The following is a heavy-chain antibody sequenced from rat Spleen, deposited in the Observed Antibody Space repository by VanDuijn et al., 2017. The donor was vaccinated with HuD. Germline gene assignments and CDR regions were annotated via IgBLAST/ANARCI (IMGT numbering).Heavy chain of an antibody. CDR3: TRDRAYTADYYYRWFAY. J-gene: IGHJ3*01. Sequence: EVQLVESGGGLVQPGGSMKLSCAASGIIFSNYGMAWVRQAPKKGLEWVAYIGFNGVSTYYPDSVKGRFTISRDNAKSTLYLQMNSLRSEDTATYYCTRDRAYTADYYYRWFAYWGQGTLVTVSS. D-gene: IGHD1-6*01. CDR2: IGFNGVST. V-gene: IGHV5-27*01. CDR1: GIIFSNYG.